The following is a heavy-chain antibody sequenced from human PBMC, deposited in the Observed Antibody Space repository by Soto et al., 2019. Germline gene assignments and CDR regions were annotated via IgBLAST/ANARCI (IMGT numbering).Heavy chain of an antibody. D-gene: IGHD2-21*02. V-gene: IGHV4-31*03. CDR3: ARGNDFRTGWFAP. CDR2: MYYSGTT. CDR1: AGSISSGTYY. J-gene: IGHJ5*02. Sequence: QVQLQESGPGLVKPSQTLSLTCTVSAGSISSGTYYWNWIRQHPGKGLEWIGYMYYSGTTYYNPSLKSGLTISGDTSKNQFSLKLSSVTVADTAVYYCARGNDFRTGWFAPWGQGIMVTVSS.